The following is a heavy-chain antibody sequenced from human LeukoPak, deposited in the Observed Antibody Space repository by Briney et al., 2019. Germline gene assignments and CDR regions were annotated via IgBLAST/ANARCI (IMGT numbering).Heavy chain of an antibody. D-gene: IGHD3-22*01. CDR1: GFTVSSNY. CDR3: AKGNYDSSGPVYFDY. Sequence: GGSLRLSCAASGFTVSSNYMSWVRQAPGKGLEWVSAISGSGGSTYYADSVKGRFTISRDNSKNTLYLQMNSLRAEDTAVYYCAKGNYDSSGPVYFDYWGQGTLVTVSS. CDR2: ISGSGGST. V-gene: IGHV3-23*01. J-gene: IGHJ4*02.